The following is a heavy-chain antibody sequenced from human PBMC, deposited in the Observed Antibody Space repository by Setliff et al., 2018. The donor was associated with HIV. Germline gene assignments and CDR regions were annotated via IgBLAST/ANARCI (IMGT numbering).Heavy chain of an antibody. CDR2: IYYSGST. D-gene: IGHD3-3*01. J-gene: IGHJ6*02. Sequence: PSETLSLTCTVSGGSISSYYWSWIRQPPGKGLEWIGYIYYSGSTNYNPSLKSRVTISVDTSKNQFSLKLSSVIAAGTAVYYCARIFGNQGYYYGMGVWGQGTTVTVSS. V-gene: IGHV4-59*01. CDR1: GGSISSYY. CDR3: ARIFGNQGYYYGMGV.